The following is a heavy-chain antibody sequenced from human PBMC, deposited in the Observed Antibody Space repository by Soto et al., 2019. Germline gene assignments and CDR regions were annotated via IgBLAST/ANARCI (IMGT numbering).Heavy chain of an antibody. D-gene: IGHD6-19*01. CDR3: ARVSSGWYAGEGYFDL. Sequence: EVQLVESGGGLVKPGGSLRLSCAASGFTFSSYSMNWVRQAPGKGLEWVSSISSSSSYIYYADSVKGRFTISRDNAKNSLYLQMNSLRAEDTAVYYCARVSSGWYAGEGYFDLWGRGTLVTVSS. CDR1: GFTFSSYS. J-gene: IGHJ2*01. V-gene: IGHV3-21*01. CDR2: ISSSSSYI.